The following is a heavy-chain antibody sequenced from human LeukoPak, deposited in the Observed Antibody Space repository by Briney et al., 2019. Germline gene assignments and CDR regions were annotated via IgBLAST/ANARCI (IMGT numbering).Heavy chain of an antibody. CDR3: ARADHYGSGSYYNLCDY. Sequence: GASVKVSCKASGYTFTSYDINWVRQATGQGLEWMGWMNPNSGNTGYAQKFQGRVTMTRNTSISTAYMELSSLRSEDTAVYYCARADHYGSGSYYNLCDYWGQGTLVTVSS. CDR1: GYTFTSYD. D-gene: IGHD3-10*01. J-gene: IGHJ4*02. V-gene: IGHV1-8*01. CDR2: MNPNSGNT.